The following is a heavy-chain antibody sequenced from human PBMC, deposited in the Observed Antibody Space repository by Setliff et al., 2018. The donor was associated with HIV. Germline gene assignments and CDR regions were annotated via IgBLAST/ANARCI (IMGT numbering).Heavy chain of an antibody. D-gene: IGHD3-3*01. V-gene: IGHV1-69*13. CDR1: GGTFSTYA. J-gene: IGHJ6*03. CDR3: ARGEKRFLEWLPLDYYYYYYMDV. Sequence: GASVKVSCKASGGTFSTYAITWVRQAPGQGLEWMGGIIPVFGTANYAQTFQGRVTITADESTSTAYMELSGLRSEDTAVYYCARGEKRFLEWLPLDYYYYYYMDVWGKGITVTVSS. CDR2: IIPVFGTA.